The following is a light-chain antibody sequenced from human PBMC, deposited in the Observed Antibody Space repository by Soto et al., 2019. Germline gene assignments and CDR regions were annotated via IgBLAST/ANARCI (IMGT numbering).Light chain of an antibody. CDR1: TSDVGGYNS. CDR2: DVS. V-gene: IGLV2-14*01. Sequence: QSAQTQPASVSGSPGQSITISCTGTTSDVGGYNSVSWYQQHPGKAPELMIYDVSNRPSGISYRFSGSKSGNTASLTISGLQAEDEADYYCSSRTSTSTRGFGTGTKVTVL. J-gene: IGLJ1*01. CDR3: SSRTSTSTRG.